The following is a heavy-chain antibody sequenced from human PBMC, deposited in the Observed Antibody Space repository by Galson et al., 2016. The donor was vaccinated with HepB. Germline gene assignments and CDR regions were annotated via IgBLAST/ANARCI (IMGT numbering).Heavy chain of an antibody. D-gene: IGHD2-15*01. CDR1: GYIFNNFW. CDR2: IYPGESHS. J-gene: IGHJ6*01. V-gene: IGHV5-51*01. Sequence: SGAEVKKPGESLQISCKGSGYIFNNFWVAWVRQMPRKGLEWMGIIYPGESHSRYSPSLQGQVTISADKSINPAYLQWSSLTASDTAVYYCQRAHSGGTDYFDVAMDVWGQATPVTV. CDR3: QRAHSGGTDYFDVAMDV.